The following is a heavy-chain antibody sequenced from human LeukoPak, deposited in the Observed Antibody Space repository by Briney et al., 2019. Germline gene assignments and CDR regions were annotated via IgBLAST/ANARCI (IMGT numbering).Heavy chain of an antibody. J-gene: IGHJ4*02. CDR3: ASSYGSSAYYPFDY. D-gene: IGHD3-22*01. Sequence: GGSLRLSCVASGFAFRNNAMSRVRQAPGKGLEWVSLISDSGGSTNYADSVKGRFTISRDNSKNTLYLQMTTLRAEDTAIYYCASSYGSSAYYPFDYWGQGTLVTVFS. V-gene: IGHV3-23*01. CDR2: ISDSGGST. CDR1: GFAFRNNA.